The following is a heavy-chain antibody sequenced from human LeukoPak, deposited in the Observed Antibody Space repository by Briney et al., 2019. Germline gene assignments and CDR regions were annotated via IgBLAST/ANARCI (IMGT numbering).Heavy chain of an antibody. V-gene: IGHV1-2*02. Sequence: ASVKVSCKASGYTFTGYYMHWVRQAPGQGLEWMGWINPNSGGTNYAQKFQGRVTMTRDTSISTAYMELSRLRSDDTAVYYCARGWSYYGWGSYYIDPHFDYWGQGTLVTVSS. CDR1: GYTFTGYY. D-gene: IGHD3-10*01. CDR2: INPNSGGT. CDR3: ARGWSYYGWGSYYIDPHFDY. J-gene: IGHJ4*02.